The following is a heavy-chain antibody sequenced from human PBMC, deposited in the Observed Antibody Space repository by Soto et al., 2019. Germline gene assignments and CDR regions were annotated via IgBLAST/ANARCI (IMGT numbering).Heavy chain of an antibody. CDR2: ISGSGGST. V-gene: IGHV3-23*01. D-gene: IGHD4-17*01. Sequence: RQAPEKGLEWVSAISGSGGSTYYADSVKGRFTISRDNSKNTLYLQMNSLRAEDTAVYYYWYGDLRDLHSFPTRRSSDL. J-gene: IGHJ2*01. CDR3: WYGDLRDLHSFPTRRSSDL.